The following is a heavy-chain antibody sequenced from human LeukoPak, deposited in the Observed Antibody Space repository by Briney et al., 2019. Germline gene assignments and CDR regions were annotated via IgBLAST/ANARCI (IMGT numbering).Heavy chain of an antibody. CDR3: ARRLVGAIAAFDI. Sequence: PSETLSLTCTVSDGSISSYYWSWIRQPPGKGLEWIGYIYYSGSTNYNPSLKSRVTISVDTSKNQFSLKLSSVTAADTAVYYCARRLVGAIAAFDIWGQGTMVTVSS. J-gene: IGHJ3*02. D-gene: IGHD1-26*01. CDR1: DGSISSYY. CDR2: IYYSGST. V-gene: IGHV4-59*08.